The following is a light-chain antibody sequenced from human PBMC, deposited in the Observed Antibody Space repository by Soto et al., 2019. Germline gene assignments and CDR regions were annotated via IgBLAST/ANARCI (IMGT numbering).Light chain of an antibody. CDR1: QSVDNN. Sequence: ETVLTQSPATLSVSPGERATLSCRASQSVDNNLAWYQQKPGQAPRLLIYGASTRATGIPARFSGSGSGTDFTLTISSLQSEDFAVYFCQQFYTWPQTLGHGTKVDIK. CDR3: QQFYTWPQT. V-gene: IGKV3-15*01. CDR2: GAS. J-gene: IGKJ1*01.